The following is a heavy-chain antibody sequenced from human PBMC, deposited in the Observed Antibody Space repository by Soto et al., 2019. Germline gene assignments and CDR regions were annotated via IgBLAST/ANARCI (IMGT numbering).Heavy chain of an antibody. CDR3: ASSRGRRDAFDI. V-gene: IGHV1-2*02. CDR2: INPNSGGT. J-gene: IGHJ3*02. CDR1: GYTFTGYY. Sequence: ASVNVSCKSSGYTFTGYYIHWVRQAPGQGLEWMGWINPNSGGTNYAQKFQGRVTMTRDTSISTAYMELSRLRSDDTAVYYCASSRGRRDAFDIWGQGTMVTVSS. D-gene: IGHD3-16*01.